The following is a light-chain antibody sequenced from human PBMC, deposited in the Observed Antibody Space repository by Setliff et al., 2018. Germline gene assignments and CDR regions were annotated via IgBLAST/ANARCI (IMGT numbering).Light chain of an antibody. J-gene: IGLJ2*01. Sequence: QSVLTQPPSASGTPGQRVTISCSGSSSNIGSNTVNWYQQLPGTAPKLLIYRNNQRPSGVPDRFSVSKSGTSASLAISGLQSEDEADYYCAAWDDSLNGPVFGGGTKVTVL. CDR3: AAWDDSLNGPV. CDR1: SSNIGSNT. CDR2: RNN. V-gene: IGLV1-44*01.